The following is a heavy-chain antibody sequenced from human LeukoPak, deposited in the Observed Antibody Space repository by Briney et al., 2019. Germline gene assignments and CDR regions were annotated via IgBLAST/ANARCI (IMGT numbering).Heavy chain of an antibody. CDR1: GFTFSSYG. CDR2: ISYDGSNK. Sequence: PGGSLRLSCAASGFTFSSYGIHWVRQAPGKGLEWVALISYDGSNKYYADSVKGRFTISRDNSKNTLYLQMNSLRAEDTAVYYCARARESARDYVWGSYRPDAFDIWGQGTMVTVSS. J-gene: IGHJ3*02. D-gene: IGHD3-16*02. V-gene: IGHV3-30*03. CDR3: ARARESARDYVWGSYRPDAFDI.